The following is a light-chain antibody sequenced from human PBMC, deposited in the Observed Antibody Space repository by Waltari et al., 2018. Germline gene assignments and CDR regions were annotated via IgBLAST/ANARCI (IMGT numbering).Light chain of an antibody. CDR1: LPNIDSNP. Sequence: QSVLTQPPSASGTPGQRVTISCLGSLPNIDSNPVNWYRHLPGTSPNRLIYGDNQRPSGVPDRFSGSKSGTSASLAISGLQSADEADYYCAGWNDSLNGPVFGGGTKLTVL. CDR3: AGWNDSLNGPV. J-gene: IGLJ3*02. V-gene: IGLV1-44*01. CDR2: GDN.